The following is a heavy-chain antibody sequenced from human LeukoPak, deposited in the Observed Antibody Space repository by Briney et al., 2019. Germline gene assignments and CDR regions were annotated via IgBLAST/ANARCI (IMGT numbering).Heavy chain of an antibody. D-gene: IGHD4-17*01. V-gene: IGHV3-48*02. CDR3: ARCDRGDYGAFDI. CDR2: IRSSSSAM. CDR1: GFTFSSHG. J-gene: IGHJ3*02. Sequence: GGSLRLSCAASGFTFSSHGMSWVRQAPGKGLEWVSYIRSSSSAMFYADSVKGRFTISRDNAKNSLYLQVNSLRDEDTAVYYCARCDRGDYGAFDIWGQGTVVAVSS.